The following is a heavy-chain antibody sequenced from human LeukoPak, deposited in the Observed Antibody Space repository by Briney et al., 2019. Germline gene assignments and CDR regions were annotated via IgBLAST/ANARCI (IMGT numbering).Heavy chain of an antibody. D-gene: IGHD4-17*01. CDR1: GYTFTSYA. CDR2: INTNTGNP. J-gene: IGHJ6*02. Sequence: ASVKVSCKASGYTFTSYAMNWVRQAPGQGLEWMGWINTNTGNPTYAQGFTGRFVFSLDTSVSTAYLQISSLKAEDTAVYYCTYGDYGYYYYGMDVWGQGTTVTVSS. CDR3: TYGDYGYYYYGMDV. V-gene: IGHV7-4-1*02.